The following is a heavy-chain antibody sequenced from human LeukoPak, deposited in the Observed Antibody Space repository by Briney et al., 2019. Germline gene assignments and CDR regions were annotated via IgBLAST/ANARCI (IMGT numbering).Heavy chain of an antibody. D-gene: IGHD3-10*01. J-gene: IGHJ6*03. CDR2: ISWNSGSI. Sequence: GGSLRLSCAASGFTFDDYAMHWVRQAPGKGLEWVSGISWNSGSIGYADSVKGRFTISRDNAKNSLYLQMNSLRAEDMALYYCAKGGFGESYYYYMDVWGKGTTVTVSS. CDR1: GFTFDDYA. CDR3: AKGGFGESYYYYMDV. V-gene: IGHV3-9*03.